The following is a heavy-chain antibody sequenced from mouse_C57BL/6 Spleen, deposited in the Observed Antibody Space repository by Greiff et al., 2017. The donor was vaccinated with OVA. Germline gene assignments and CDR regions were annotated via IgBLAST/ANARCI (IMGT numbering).Heavy chain of an antibody. CDR3: AREGMVTTGYYFDY. J-gene: IGHJ2*01. V-gene: IGHV1-64*01. Sequence: VQLQQSGAELVKPGASVKLSCKASGYTFTSYWMHWVKQRPGQGLEWIGMIHPNSGSTNYNEKFKSKATLTVDKSSSTAYMQLSSLTSEDSAVYYCAREGMVTTGYYFDYWGQGTTLTVSS. CDR1: GYTFTSYW. D-gene: IGHD2-2*01. CDR2: IHPNSGST.